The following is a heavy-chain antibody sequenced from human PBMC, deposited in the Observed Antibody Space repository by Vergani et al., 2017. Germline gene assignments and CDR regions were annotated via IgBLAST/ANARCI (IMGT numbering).Heavy chain of an antibody. CDR2: MSYDGSNK. Sequence: QVQLVESGGGVVQPGRSLRLSCAASGFTFSSYGMHWVRQAPGKGLEWVAVMSYDGSNKYYADSVKGRFTISRDNSKNTLYLQMNSLRAEDTAVYYCATEDYQSVPYYYYGMGVWGQGTTVTVSS. D-gene: IGHD4/OR15-4a*01. V-gene: IGHV3-30*03. CDR3: ATEDYQSVPYYYYGMGV. CDR1: GFTFSSYG. J-gene: IGHJ6*02.